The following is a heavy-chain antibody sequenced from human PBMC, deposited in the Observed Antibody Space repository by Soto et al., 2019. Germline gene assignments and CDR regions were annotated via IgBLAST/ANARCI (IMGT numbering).Heavy chain of an antibody. J-gene: IGHJ6*02. V-gene: IGHV5-51*01. D-gene: IGHD6-13*01. CDR1: GYSFTSYW. CDR2: IYPGDSDT. Sequence: GESLKISCEGSGYSFTSYWIGWVRQMPGKGLEWMGIIYPGDSDTRYSPSFQGQVTISADKSISTAYLQWSSLKASDTAMYYCASHIAAAGTGSYYYGMDVWGQGTTVTVSS. CDR3: ASHIAAAGTGSYYYGMDV.